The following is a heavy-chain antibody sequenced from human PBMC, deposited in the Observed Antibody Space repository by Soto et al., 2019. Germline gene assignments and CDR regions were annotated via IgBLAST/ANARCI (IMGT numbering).Heavy chain of an antibody. V-gene: IGHV4-34*01. CDR3: ARWGYGDAQN. Sequence: SETLSLTCAVYGGSFSGYYWSWIRQPPGKGREWIGEINHSGSTNYNPSLKSRVTISVDTSKNQFSLKLGSVTAADTAVYYCARWGYGDAQNWGQGTLVTVSS. CDR2: INHSGST. J-gene: IGHJ4*02. D-gene: IGHD4-17*01. CDR1: GGSFSGYY.